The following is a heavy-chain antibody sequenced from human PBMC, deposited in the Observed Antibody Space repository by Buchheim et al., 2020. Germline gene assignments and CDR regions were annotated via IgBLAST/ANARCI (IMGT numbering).Heavy chain of an antibody. CDR2: ISGSGGST. Sequence: EVQLLESGGGLVQPGGSLRLSCAASGFTFSSYAMSWVRQAPGKGLEWVSAISGSGGSTYYADSVKGRFTISRDNSKHTLYPQMNSLRAEDTAVYYCAKAFMDSVVTRPYNPYWGQGTL. CDR3: AKAFMDSVVTRPYNPY. V-gene: IGHV3-23*01. CDR1: GFTFSSYA. J-gene: IGHJ4*02. D-gene: IGHD4-23*01.